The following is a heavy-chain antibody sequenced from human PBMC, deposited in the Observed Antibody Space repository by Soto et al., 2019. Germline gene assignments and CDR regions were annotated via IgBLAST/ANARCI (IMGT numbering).Heavy chain of an antibody. V-gene: IGHV3-23*01. CDR1: GFTFSRYA. D-gene: IGHD5-12*01. CDR3: GKGGRGYSGAGFDR. J-gene: IGHJ4*02. Sequence: EVQLLESGGGLVQPGGSLRLSCAASGFTFSRYAMSWVRQAPGEGLEWVSATSTSGGSTYSVDSVKGRFTNPRDNCQDTMYLEMYRLGAEETGVYYCGKGGRGYSGAGFDRWGQGTLGTRSS. CDR2: TSTSGGST.